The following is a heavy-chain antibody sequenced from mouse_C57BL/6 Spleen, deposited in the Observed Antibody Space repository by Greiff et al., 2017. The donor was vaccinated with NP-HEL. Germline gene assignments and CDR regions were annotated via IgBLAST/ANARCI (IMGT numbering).Heavy chain of an antibody. D-gene: IGHD1-1*01. J-gene: IGHJ1*03. CDR3: ALYYCGSKYFDV. CDR1: GYTFTSYW. CDR2: IDPSDSYT. V-gene: IGHV1-50*01. Sequence: QVQLQQPGAELVKPGASVKLSCKASGYTFTSYWMQWVKQRPGQGLEWIGEIDPSDSYTNYNQKFKGKATLTVDTSSSTAYMQLSSLTSEDSAVYYCALYYCGSKYFDVWGTGTTVTVSS.